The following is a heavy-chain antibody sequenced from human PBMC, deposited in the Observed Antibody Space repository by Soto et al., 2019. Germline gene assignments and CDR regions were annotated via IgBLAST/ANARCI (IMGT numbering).Heavy chain of an antibody. CDR3: ARRNTVTTRGVDY. CDR1: GGSISSINYY. Sequence: SETLSLTCTVSGGSISSINYYWGWIRQPPGKGLEWIGSIFYSGSTYYNPSLRSRVTISVETSKNQFSLRLSSLTAADTAVYYCARRNTVTTRGVDYWGQGTLVTVSS. J-gene: IGHJ4*02. D-gene: IGHD4-17*01. V-gene: IGHV4-39*01. CDR2: IFYSGST.